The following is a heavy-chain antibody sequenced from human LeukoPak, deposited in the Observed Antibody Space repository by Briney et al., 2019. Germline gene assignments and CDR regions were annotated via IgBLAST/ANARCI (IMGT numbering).Heavy chain of an antibody. CDR1: GYTFTSYG. V-gene: IGHV1-18*01. Sequence: ASVKVSCKTSGYTFTSYGISWVRQAPGQGLEWMGWISAYNGNTNYAQKLQGRVTMTTDTSTSTAYMELRSLRSDDTAVYYCAREPAAGVRVPAAPSVWFDPWGQGTLVTVSS. CDR2: ISAYNGNT. CDR3: AREPAAGVRVPAAPSVWFDP. D-gene: IGHD2-2*01. J-gene: IGHJ5*02.